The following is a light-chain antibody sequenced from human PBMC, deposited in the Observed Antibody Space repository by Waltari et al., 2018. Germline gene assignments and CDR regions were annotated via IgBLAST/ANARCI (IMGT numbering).Light chain of an antibody. CDR3: QSFDNMLSGGVV. CDR2: GNN. CDR1: TSDIGAGHD. Sequence: QSVLTQPPSVSGTPGQRVPIPCSGSTSDIGAGHDVHWYQHLPGTAPKPRIYGNNNRPSGVPDRFSGSKSGTSASLAITGLQADDEADYFCQSFDNMLSGGVVFGGGTKLAVL. V-gene: IGLV1-40*01. J-gene: IGLJ2*01.